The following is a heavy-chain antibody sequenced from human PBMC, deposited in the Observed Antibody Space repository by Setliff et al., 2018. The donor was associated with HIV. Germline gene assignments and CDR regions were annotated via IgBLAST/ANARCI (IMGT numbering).Heavy chain of an antibody. J-gene: IGHJ3*02. CDR3: ARDDPLYYDSSGYYYVVAFDI. CDR2: ISAYNGNT. V-gene: IGHV1-18*01. D-gene: IGHD3-22*01. CDR1: GYTFTSYG. Sequence: ASVKVSCKASGYTFTSYGISWVRQAPGQGLEWTGWISAYNGNTNYAQKLQGRVTMTTDTSTSTAYMELRSLRSDDTAVYYCARDDPLYYDSSGYYYVVAFDIWGQGTMVTVSS.